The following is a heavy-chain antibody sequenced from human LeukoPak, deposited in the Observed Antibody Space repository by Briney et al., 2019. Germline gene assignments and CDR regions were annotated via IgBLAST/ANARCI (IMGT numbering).Heavy chain of an antibody. CDR3: ARDLVTVTKGFDI. CDR1: GESFSGYY. J-gene: IGHJ3*02. Sequence: SETLSLTCAVYGESFSGYYWTWIRQPPGKGLEWIGYISYIGSTNYNPSLKSRVTISIDTSKNQFSLKLSSVTAADTAVYYCARDLVTVTKGFDIWGQGTMVSVSS. V-gene: IGHV4-59*01. CDR2: ISYIGST. D-gene: IGHD4-17*01.